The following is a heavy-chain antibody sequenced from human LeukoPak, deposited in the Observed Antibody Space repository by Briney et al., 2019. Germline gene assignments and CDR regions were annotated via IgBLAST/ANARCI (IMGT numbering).Heavy chain of an antibody. CDR3: ARDLSGDYSSPYFDY. J-gene: IGHJ4*02. V-gene: IGHV3-23*01. D-gene: IGHD6-19*01. CDR1: GFIFSDYV. CDR2: ISGSGDTT. Sequence: GGSLRLSCAASGFIFSDYVMSWVRQAPGKGLECVSVISGSGDTTYYADSVKGRFTISRDNSKNTLYLQMNSLRAEDTAVYYCARDLSGDYSSPYFDYWGQGTLVTVSS.